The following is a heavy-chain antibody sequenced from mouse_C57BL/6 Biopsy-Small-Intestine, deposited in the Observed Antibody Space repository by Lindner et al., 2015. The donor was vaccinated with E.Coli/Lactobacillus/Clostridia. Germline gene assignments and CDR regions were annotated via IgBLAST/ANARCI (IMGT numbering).Heavy chain of an antibody. J-gene: IGHJ3*01. CDR3: ASSYYYDGSYEGEFAY. CDR1: GYSFTGYN. Sequence: VQLQESGAELVRPGASVKISCKASGYSFTGYNMNWMKQSHGKSLEWIGNINPYYGSTRYNQNFKGKATLTADKSSSTAYMQLNSLTSEDSAVYYCASSYYYDGSYEGEFAYWGQGTLVTVSA. V-gene: IGHV1-39*01. CDR2: INPYYGST. D-gene: IGHD1-1*01.